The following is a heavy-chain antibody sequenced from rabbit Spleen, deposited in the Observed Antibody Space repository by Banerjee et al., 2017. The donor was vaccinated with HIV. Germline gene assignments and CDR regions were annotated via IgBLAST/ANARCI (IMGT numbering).Heavy chain of an antibody. D-gene: IGHD4-1*01. Sequence: QSLEESGGDLVKPGASLTLTCTASGFSFSGSYYMCWVRQAPGKGLEWIACIYVGSSSKTYYASWAKGRFTISKTSSTTVTLQMTSLTAADTATYFCARGVLSDYFDLWGPGTLVTVS. CDR1: GFSFSGSYY. CDR3: ARGVLSDYFDL. J-gene: IGHJ4*01. CDR2: IYVGSSSKT. V-gene: IGHV1S40*01.